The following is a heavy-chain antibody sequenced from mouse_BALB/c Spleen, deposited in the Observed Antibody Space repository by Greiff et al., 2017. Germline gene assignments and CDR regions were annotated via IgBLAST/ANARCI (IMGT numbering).Heavy chain of an antibody. CDR2: IYPSDSYT. CDR1: GYTFTSYW. D-gene: IGHD3-3*01. CDR3: TRGTGFAY. V-gene: IGHV1-69*02. J-gene: IGHJ3*01. Sequence: QVQLQQPGAELVRPGASVKLSCKASGYTFTSYWINWVKQRPGQGLEWIGNIYPSDSYTNYNQKFKDKATLTVDKSSSTAYMQLSSLTSEDSAVYYCTRGTGFAYWGQGTLVTVSA.